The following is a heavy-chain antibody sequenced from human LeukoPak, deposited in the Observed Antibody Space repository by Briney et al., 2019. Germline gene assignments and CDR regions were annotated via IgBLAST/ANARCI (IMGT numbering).Heavy chain of an antibody. CDR2: ITGDESST. CDR3: ARDLREADIFEY. Sequence: PGGSLRLSCAASGFTFSNYYMHWVRQAPGKGLVWVSRITGDESSTTYADPVKGRFTISRDNAKNTLYLQMNSLRAEDTAVYYCARDLREADIFEYWGQGIVVTVSS. CDR1: GFTFSNYY. J-gene: IGHJ4*02. D-gene: IGHD1-26*01. V-gene: IGHV3-74*01.